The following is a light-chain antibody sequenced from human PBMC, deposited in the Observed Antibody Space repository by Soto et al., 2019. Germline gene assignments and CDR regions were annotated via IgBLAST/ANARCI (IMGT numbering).Light chain of an antibody. Sequence: QSALTQPASVSGSPGQSITISCTGTSSDVGGYNYVSWYQHHPGKAPKLIIYDVSNRPSGVSIRFSSSKSDNTASLTISGLQPEDEADYHCSSYTTSNTRQIVLGTGTKLTVL. CDR2: DVS. CDR1: SSDVGGYNY. CDR3: SSYTTSNTRQIV. J-gene: IGLJ1*01. V-gene: IGLV2-14*03.